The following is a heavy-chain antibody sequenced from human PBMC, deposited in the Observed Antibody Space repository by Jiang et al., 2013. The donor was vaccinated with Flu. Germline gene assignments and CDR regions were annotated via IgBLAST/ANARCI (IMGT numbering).Heavy chain of an antibody. CDR2: IYYSGST. J-gene: IGHJ4*02. Sequence: GSGLVKPSETLSLTCTVSGGSISSGDYYWSWIRQPPGKGLEWIGYIYYSGSTYYNPSLKSRVTISVDTSKNQFSLKLSSVTAADTAVYYCARGTAMVTSYFDYWGQGTLVTVSS. CDR3: ARGTAMVTSYFDY. CDR1: GGSISSGDYY. V-gene: IGHV4-30-4*01. D-gene: IGHD5-18*01.